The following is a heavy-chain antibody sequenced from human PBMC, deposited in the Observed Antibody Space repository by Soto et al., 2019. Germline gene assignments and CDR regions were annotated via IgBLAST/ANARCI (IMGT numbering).Heavy chain of an antibody. Sequence: LXLSCNPSVFTFGDYPMSWFRQAPWKGLEWVGFIRSKAYGGTTEYAASVKGRFTISRDDSKSIAYLQMNSLKTEDTAVYYCTRDNGSGSYWTYYYYYYGMDVWGQGTTVTVSS. CDR3: TRDNGSGSYWTYYYYYYGMDV. CDR1: VFTFGDYP. CDR2: IRSKAYGGTT. V-gene: IGHV3-49*03. D-gene: IGHD3-10*01. J-gene: IGHJ6*02.